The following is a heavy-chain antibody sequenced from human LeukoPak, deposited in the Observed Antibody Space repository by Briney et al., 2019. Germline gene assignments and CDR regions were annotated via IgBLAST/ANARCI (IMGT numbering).Heavy chain of an antibody. Sequence: PGGSLRLSCAASGFTFSSYAMTWVRQAPGQGLEWVSSLDESGSATYYADSMKGRFTISRDHSKNTLYLQMDSLRAEDTAVYYCARLGGLMGDHPSTYFDYWGQGILVTVSS. CDR3: ARLGGLMGDHPSTYFDY. J-gene: IGHJ4*02. CDR2: LDESGSAT. V-gene: IGHV3-23*05. D-gene: IGHD2-21*02. CDR1: GFTFSSYA.